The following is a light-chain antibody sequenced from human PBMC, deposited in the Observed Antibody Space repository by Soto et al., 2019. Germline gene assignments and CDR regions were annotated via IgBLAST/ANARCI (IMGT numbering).Light chain of an antibody. CDR2: GAS. V-gene: IGKV3-20*01. J-gene: IGKJ2*01. Sequence: EIVLTQSPGTLSLSPGERATLSCRASQSVSSSYLAWYQQKPGQAPRLPIYGASSGATGIPDRFSGSGSGTDFTLTISRLEPEDFAVYYCQQGNTFGQGTKLEIK. CDR3: QQGNT. CDR1: QSVSSSY.